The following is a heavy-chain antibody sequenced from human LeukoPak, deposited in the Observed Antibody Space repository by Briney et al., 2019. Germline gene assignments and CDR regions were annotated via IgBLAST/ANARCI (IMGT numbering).Heavy chain of an antibody. Sequence: GASVKVSCKASGYTFTGYYMHWVRQAPGQGLEWMGWISAYNGNTNYAQKLQGRVTMTTDTSTSTAYMELRSLRSDDTAVYYRARGARYYDSSGYYYAEYFQHWGQGTLVTVSS. V-gene: IGHV1-18*04. CDR3: ARGARYYDSSGYYYAEYFQH. D-gene: IGHD3-22*01. J-gene: IGHJ1*01. CDR2: ISAYNGNT. CDR1: GYTFTGYY.